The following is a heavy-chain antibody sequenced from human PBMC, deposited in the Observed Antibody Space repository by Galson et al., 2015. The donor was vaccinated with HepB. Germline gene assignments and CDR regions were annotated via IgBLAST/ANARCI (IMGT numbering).Heavy chain of an antibody. CDR2: TYYRSKWTN. J-gene: IGHJ4*02. CDR1: GDSVSSNSSL. V-gene: IGHV6-1*01. D-gene: IGHD5-24*01. CDR3: ARVLRLRKGYKSPFDY. Sequence: CAISGDSVSSNSSLWNWIRQSPSRGLEWLGRTYYRSKWTNDYAVSVESRISITSDTSKNHFSLQLNSVTPEDTAVYFCARVLRLRKGYKSPFDYWGQGTLVTVSS.